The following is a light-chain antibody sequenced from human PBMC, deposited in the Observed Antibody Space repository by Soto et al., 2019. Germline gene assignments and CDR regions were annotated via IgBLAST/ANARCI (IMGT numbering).Light chain of an antibody. CDR1: NSDVGGDNH. V-gene: IGLV2-14*03. Sequence: QPVLTQPASVSGSLGQSITISCTGTNSDVGGDNHVSWYQQHPDKAPKLIIYDVSNRPSGVSNRFSGSKSGNTASLTISGLQTEDEAHYYCSSYTSSTSLFGGGTKLTVL. CDR3: SSYTSSTSL. J-gene: IGLJ2*01. CDR2: DVS.